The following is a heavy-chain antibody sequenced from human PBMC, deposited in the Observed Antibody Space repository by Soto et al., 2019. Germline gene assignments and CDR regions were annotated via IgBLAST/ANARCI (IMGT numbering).Heavy chain of an antibody. CDR2: IYYSGDT. V-gene: IGHV4-59*01. CDR1: GGSISTYY. CDR3: ARTQFFYDSSGYEGRFDP. Sequence: PSETLSLTCTVSGGSISTYYWSWIRQPPGKGLEWIGYIYYSGDTKYSPSIKNRTTIKVDTSKNQFSMKLSSETAADTAVYYCARTQFFYDSSGYEGRFDPWGQGTLVTVSS. D-gene: IGHD3-22*01. J-gene: IGHJ5*02.